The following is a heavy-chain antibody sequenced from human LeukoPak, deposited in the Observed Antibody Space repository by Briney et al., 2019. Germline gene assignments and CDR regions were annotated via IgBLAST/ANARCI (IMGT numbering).Heavy chain of an antibody. V-gene: IGHV1-46*01. CDR3: ARRGVDGALDY. D-gene: IGHD5-24*01. CDR1: GYTFTSYY. CDR2: INLSGGST. Sequence: ASVKVSCKASGYTFTSYYMHWVRQAPGQGLEWMGIINLSGGSTSYAQKFQGRVTMTRDMSTSTVYMELSSLRAEDTAVYYCARRGVDGALDYWGQGTLVTVSS. J-gene: IGHJ4*02.